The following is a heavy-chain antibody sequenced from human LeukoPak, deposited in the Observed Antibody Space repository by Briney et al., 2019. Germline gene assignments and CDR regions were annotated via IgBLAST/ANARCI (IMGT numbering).Heavy chain of an antibody. V-gene: IGHV1-18*01. D-gene: IGHD3-3*01. CDR2: ISAYDGNT. J-gene: IGHJ6*03. CDR3: ARETYDFWSGYYYPHYYYYMDV. Sequence: ASVKVSCKASGYTFTSYGISWVRQAPGQGLEWMGWISAYDGNTNYAQKLQGRVTMTTDTSTSTAYMGLRSLRSDDTAVYYCARETYDFWSGYYYPHYYYYMDVWGKGTAVTVSS. CDR1: GYTFTSYG.